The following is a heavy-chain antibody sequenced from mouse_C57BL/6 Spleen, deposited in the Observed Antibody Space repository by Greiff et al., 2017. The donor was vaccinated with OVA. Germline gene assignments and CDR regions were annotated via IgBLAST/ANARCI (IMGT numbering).Heavy chain of an antibody. Sequence: EVQRVESGEGLVKPGGSLKLSCAASGFTFSSYAMSWVRQTPEKRLEWVAYISSGGDYIYYADTVKGRFTISRDNARNTLYLQMSSLKSEDTAMYYCTRDPPYYPFDYWGQGTTLTVSS. J-gene: IGHJ2*01. D-gene: IGHD2-10*01. V-gene: IGHV5-9-1*02. CDR3: TRDPPYYPFDY. CDR1: GFTFSSYA. CDR2: ISSGGDYI.